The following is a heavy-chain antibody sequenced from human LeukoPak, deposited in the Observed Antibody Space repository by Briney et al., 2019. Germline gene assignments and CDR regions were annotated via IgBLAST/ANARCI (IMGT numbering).Heavy chain of an antibody. CDR1: GYTFIAYH. CDR2: VIPIFGTA. D-gene: IGHD3-10*01. Sequence: ASVKVSCKASGYTFIAYHMHWVRQAPGQGLEWMGGVIPIFGTANYAQKFQGRVTITADESTSTAYMELSSLRSEDTAVYYCASFSGEVKWGQGTLVTVSS. J-gene: IGHJ4*02. V-gene: IGHV1-69*13. CDR3: ASFSGEVK.